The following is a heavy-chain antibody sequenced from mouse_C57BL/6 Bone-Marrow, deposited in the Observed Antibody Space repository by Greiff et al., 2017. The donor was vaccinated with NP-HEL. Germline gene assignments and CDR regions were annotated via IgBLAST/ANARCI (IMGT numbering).Heavy chain of an antibody. CDR1: GYTFTSYG. V-gene: IGHV1-81*01. CDR2: IYPRSGNT. CDR3: ARGGSWDVAAY. D-gene: IGHD1-1*02. Sequence: QVQLKQSGAELARPGASVKLSCKASGYTFTSYGISWVKQRTGQGLEWIGEIYPRSGNTYYNEKFKGKATLTADKSSSTAYMELRSLTSEDSAVYFCARGGSWDVAAYWGQGTLVTVSA. J-gene: IGHJ3*01.